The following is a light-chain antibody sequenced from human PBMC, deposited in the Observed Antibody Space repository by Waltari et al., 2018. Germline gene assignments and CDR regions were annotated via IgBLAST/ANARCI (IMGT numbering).Light chain of an antibody. J-gene: IGKJ3*01. Sequence: EIVMTQSPATLSVSPGERATIPCRASQSVSSNLAWYQQKPGQAPRLLSYGASTRATGIPARFSGSGSGTEFTLTISSLQSEDFAVYYCQQGFTFGPGTKVDIK. CDR2: GAS. CDR1: QSVSSN. CDR3: QQGFT. V-gene: IGKV3-15*01.